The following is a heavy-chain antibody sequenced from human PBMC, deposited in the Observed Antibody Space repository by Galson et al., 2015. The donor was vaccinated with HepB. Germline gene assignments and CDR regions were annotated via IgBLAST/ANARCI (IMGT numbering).Heavy chain of an antibody. CDR2: IYSGGST. V-gene: IGHV3-66*01. CDR3: ARGGMVREGHFDY. Sequence: SLRLSCAASGFTVSSNYMSWVRQAPGKGLEWVSVIYSGGSTYYADSVKGRFTISRDNSKNTLYLQMNSLRAEDTAVYYCARGGMVREGHFDYWGQGTLVTVSS. D-gene: IGHD3-10*01. J-gene: IGHJ4*02. CDR1: GFTVSSNY.